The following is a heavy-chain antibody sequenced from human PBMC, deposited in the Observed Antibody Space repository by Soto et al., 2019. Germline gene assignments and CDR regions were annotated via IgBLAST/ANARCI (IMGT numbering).Heavy chain of an antibody. J-gene: IGHJ3*02. CDR1: GFTVSSNY. Sequence: GGSLRLSCAASGFTVSSNYMSWVRQAPGKGLEWVSVIYSGGSTYYADSVKGRFTISRHNSKNTLYLQMNSLRAEDTAVYYCARDRCSSSCPRGAFDIWGQGTMVTVSS. D-gene: IGHD6-13*01. V-gene: IGHV3-53*04. CDR3: ARDRCSSSCPRGAFDI. CDR2: IYSGGST.